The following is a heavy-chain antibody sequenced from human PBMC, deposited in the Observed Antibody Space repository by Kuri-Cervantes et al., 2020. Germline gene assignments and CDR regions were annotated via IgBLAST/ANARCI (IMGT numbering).Heavy chain of an antibody. CDR2: ISWNSGSI. CDR3: AKGLYSSGWYLGGQTDYFDY. D-gene: IGHD6-19*01. J-gene: IGHJ4*02. V-gene: IGHV3-9*01. Sequence: SLKISCAASGFTFDDYAMHWVRQAPGKGLEWVSGISWNSGSIGYADSVKGRFTISRDNAKNSLYLQMNSLRAEDTALYYCAKGLYSSGWYLGGQTDYFDYWGQGTLVTVSS. CDR1: GFTFDDYA.